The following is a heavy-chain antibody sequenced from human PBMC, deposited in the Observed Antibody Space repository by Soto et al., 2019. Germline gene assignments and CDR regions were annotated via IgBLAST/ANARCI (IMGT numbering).Heavy chain of an antibody. D-gene: IGHD4-17*01. CDR3: ARDLDYGDYVWGYFDL. Sequence: QVQLVQSGAEVKKPGSSVKVSCNASGGTFSSYTISWVRQAPGQGLEWMGRIIPILGIANYAQKFQGRVTITADKSTSTAYMELSSLRSEDTAVYYCARDLDYGDYVWGYFDLWGRGTLVTVSS. CDR1: GGTFSSYT. V-gene: IGHV1-69*08. J-gene: IGHJ2*01. CDR2: IIPILGIA.